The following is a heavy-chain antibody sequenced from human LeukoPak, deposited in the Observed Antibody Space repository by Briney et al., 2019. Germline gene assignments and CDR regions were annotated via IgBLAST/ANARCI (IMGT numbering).Heavy chain of an antibody. V-gene: IGHV1-18*01. CDR1: GYTFTSYG. J-gene: IGHJ4*02. CDR2: ISAYNGNT. D-gene: IGHD3-22*01. Sequence: ASVKVSCKASGYTFTSYGISWVRHAPGQGLEWMGWISAYNGNTNYAQKLQGRVTMTTDTSTSTAYMELRSLRSDDTAVYYCARDRPEITMIVVVITSMDYWGQGTLVTVSS. CDR3: ARDRPEITMIVVVITSMDY.